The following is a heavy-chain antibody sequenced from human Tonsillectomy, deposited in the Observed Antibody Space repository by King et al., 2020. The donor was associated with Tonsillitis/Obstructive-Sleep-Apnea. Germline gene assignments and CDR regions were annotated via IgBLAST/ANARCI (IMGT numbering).Heavy chain of an antibody. CDR3: AMGVGCSGGSCYPTYYYMDV. V-gene: IGHV4-61*01. CDR1: GGSVSSGRYY. CDR2: IYYSGSS. Sequence: VPLQESGPGLVKPSETLSLTCTVSGGSVSSGRYYWSWIRQPPGKGLEWIGYIYYSGSSNYNPSLKSRVTISVDTSKNQFSLKLGSVTAADTAVYYCAMGVGCSGGSCYPTYYYMDVWGKGTTVTVSS. J-gene: IGHJ6*03. D-gene: IGHD2-15*01.